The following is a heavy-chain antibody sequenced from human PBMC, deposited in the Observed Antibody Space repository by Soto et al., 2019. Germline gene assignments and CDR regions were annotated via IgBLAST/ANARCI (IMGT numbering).Heavy chain of an antibody. Sequence: PSETLSLTCSVSRGSMNSSGYYWSWIRQHPGKGLEWIGYIYNNGDTYYNPSLKSRVIVSVDTSKNQFSLNLTSVTAADTAVYYCPSRGGTSSGYYYYPMDVWGQGTTVTVYS. CDR1: RGSMNSSGYY. CDR2: IYNNGDT. D-gene: IGHD6-6*01. V-gene: IGHV4-31*03. CDR3: PSRGGTSSGYYYYPMDV. J-gene: IGHJ6*02.